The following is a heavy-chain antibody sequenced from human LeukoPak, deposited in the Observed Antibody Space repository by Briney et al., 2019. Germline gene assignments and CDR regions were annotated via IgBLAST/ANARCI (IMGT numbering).Heavy chain of an antibody. CDR1: GFTFSSYA. D-gene: IGHD6-19*01. CDR3: ASEDLYSSGT. V-gene: IGHV3-30-3*01. CDR2: ITYDGSNK. Sequence: GGSLRLSCAASGFTFSSYAMHWVRQAPGKGLEWVAVITYDGSNKYYADSVKGRFTISRDNSKNTLYLQMNSLRAEDTAVYYCASEDLYSSGTWGQGTLVTVSS. J-gene: IGHJ5*02.